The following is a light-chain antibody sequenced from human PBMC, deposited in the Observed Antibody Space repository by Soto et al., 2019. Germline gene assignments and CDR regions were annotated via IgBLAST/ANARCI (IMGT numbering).Light chain of an antibody. CDR1: SSDVGGYNY. Sequence: QSVLTQPASVSGSPGQSITISCTGTSSDVGGYNYVSWYQQRPGKAPKLLIYDVSNRPSGVSNRFSGSKSGSTASLTISGLQAEDEADYYCNSYTSSSTLVFGGGTKVTVL. CDR2: DVS. CDR3: NSYTSSSTLV. V-gene: IGLV2-14*01. J-gene: IGLJ2*01.